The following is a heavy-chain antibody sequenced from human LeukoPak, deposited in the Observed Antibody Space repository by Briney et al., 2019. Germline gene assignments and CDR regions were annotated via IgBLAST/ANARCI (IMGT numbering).Heavy chain of an antibody. J-gene: IGHJ5*02. CDR1: GGSISSYY. V-gene: IGHV4-4*07. Sequence: SETLSLTCTVSGGSISSYYWSWIRQPAGKGLEWIGRIYTSGSTNYNPSLKSRVTMSVDTSKNQFSLKLSSVTAADTAVYYCARSDIVASDSWFDPWGQGTLVTVSS. CDR3: ARSDIVASDSWFDP. D-gene: IGHD5-12*01. CDR2: IYTSGST.